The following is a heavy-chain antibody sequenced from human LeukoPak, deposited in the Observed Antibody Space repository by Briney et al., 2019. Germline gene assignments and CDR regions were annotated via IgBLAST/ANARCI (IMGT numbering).Heavy chain of an antibody. V-gene: IGHV3-7*01. J-gene: IGHJ4*02. CDR2: IKQDGSEK. D-gene: IGHD4-17*01. CDR3: AREVYGDYEVDY. Sequence: GGSLRLSCAASGIILSSYWMSWVRQAPGKGLEWVANIKQDGSEKWYVDSVKGRFTISRDNAKNSLYLQMNSLRAEDTAVYYCAREVYGDYEVDYWGQGTLVTVSS. CDR1: GIILSSYW.